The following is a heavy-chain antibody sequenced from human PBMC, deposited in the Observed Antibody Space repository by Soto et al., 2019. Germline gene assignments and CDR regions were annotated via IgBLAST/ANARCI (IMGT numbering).Heavy chain of an antibody. CDR1: GFSFGSYA. V-gene: IGHV3-23*01. CDR3: ARWSYLDY. D-gene: IGHD3-3*01. CDR2: ISGSDGKT. Sequence: PXESLRLSCAASGFSFGSYALSWVRQAPGKGLEWVPTISGSDGKTFYADSVKGRFSISRDTSQSTLYLQMNSLRADDTAMYYCARWSYLDYWGQGTRVTVSS. J-gene: IGHJ4*02.